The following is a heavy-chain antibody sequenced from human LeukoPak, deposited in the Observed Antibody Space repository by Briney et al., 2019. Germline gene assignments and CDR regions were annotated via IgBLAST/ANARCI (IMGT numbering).Heavy chain of an antibody. V-gene: IGHV1-69*13. CDR2: IIPIFGTA. Sequence: ASVKVSCKASGYTFTSYDISWVRQAPGQGLEWMGGIIPIFGTANYAQKFQGRVTITADESTSTAYMELSSLRSEDTAVYYCARSREEDYYYYGMDVWGQGTTVTVSS. J-gene: IGHJ6*02. CDR3: ARSREEDYYYYGMDV. CDR1: GYTFTSYD. D-gene: IGHD1-26*01.